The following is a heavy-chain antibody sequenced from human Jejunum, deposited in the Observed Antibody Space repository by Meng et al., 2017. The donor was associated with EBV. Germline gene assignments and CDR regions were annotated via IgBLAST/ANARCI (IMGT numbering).Heavy chain of an antibody. CDR2: ISGSGGT. D-gene: IGHD3-22*01. CDR3: AKYYYDSSGPSRWFDP. J-gene: IGHJ5*02. CDR1: GFTFSSFP. V-gene: IGHV3-23*04. Sequence: EVQLVESGCGSVQPGGSRRRSCAASGFTFSSFPMSWVRQAPGKGLEWVSAISGSGGTYYADSVKGRFTVSRDNSKNTLYLQMNSLRADDTAVYYCAKYYYDSSGPSRWFDPWEQGTLGTVAS.